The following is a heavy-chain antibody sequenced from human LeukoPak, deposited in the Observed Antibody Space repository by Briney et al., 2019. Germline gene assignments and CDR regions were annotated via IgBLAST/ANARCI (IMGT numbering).Heavy chain of an antibody. D-gene: IGHD2-2*01. Sequence: SVKVSCKAAGGTFSSYAISWVRQAPGQGLEWMGGIIPIFGTANYAQKFQGGVTITADEFTSTAYMELSSLRSEDTAVYYCARKTVVVPAAILGWCDPWGQGTLVSVSS. CDR1: GGTFSSYA. CDR2: IIPIFGTA. V-gene: IGHV1-69*13. CDR3: ARKTVVVPAAILGWCDP. J-gene: IGHJ5*02.